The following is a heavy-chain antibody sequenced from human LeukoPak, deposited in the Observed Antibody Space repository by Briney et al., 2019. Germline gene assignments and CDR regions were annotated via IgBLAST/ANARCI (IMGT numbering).Heavy chain of an antibody. CDR1: GGTFSSYA. J-gene: IGHJ3*02. CDR2: IIPILGIA. D-gene: IGHD3-3*01. Sequence: GASVKVSCKASGGTFSSYAISWVRQAPGQGLEWMGRIIPILGIANYAQKFQGRVTITADKSTSTAYMELSSLRSEDTAVYYCARVGAEDYDFYDAFDIWGQGTMVTVSS. CDR3: ARVGAEDYDFYDAFDI. V-gene: IGHV1-69*04.